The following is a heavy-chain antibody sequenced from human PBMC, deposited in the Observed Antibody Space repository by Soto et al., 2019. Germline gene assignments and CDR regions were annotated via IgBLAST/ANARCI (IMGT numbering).Heavy chain of an antibody. CDR3: ASQKVDVPAYFDY. J-gene: IGHJ4*02. V-gene: IGHV4-39*01. Sequence: PSGTLSLTCSVSGCSISNNYYYCGWVCQPPGKGLERLASLSYSSPTYYNPALRSRVTKSVDTSRNQFSLNLASVTAADTAVYYCASQKVDVPAYFDYWGQGVFVTVSS. CDR1: GCSISNNYYY. D-gene: IGHD2-2*01. CDR2: LSYSSPT.